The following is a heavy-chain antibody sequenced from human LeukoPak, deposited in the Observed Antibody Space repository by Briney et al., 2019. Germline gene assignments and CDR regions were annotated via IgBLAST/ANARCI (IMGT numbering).Heavy chain of an antibody. CDR3: ARGITMMGFDY. CDR2: ISSSSYI. Sequence: GGSLRLSCAASGFTFSSYSMNWVRQAPGKGLEWVSSISSSSYIYYADSVKGRFTISRDNAKNSLYLQMNSLRAEDTAVYYCARGITMMGFDYWGQGTLVTVSS. V-gene: IGHV3-21*01. CDR1: GFTFSSYS. D-gene: IGHD3-22*01. J-gene: IGHJ4*02.